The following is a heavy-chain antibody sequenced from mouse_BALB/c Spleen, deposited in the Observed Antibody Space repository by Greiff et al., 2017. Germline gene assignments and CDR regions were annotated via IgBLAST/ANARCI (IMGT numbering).Heavy chain of an antibody. D-gene: IGHD2-2*01. Sequence: EVQRVESGGGLVQPGGSRKLSCAASGFTFSSFGMHWVRQAPEKGLEWVAYISSGSSTIYYADTVKGRFTISRDNPKNTLFLQMTSLRSEDTAMYYCAREGGLRRTGYWYFDVWGAGTTVTVSS. CDR2: ISSGSSTI. V-gene: IGHV5-17*02. CDR3: AREGGLRRTGYWYFDV. CDR1: GFTFSSFG. J-gene: IGHJ1*01.